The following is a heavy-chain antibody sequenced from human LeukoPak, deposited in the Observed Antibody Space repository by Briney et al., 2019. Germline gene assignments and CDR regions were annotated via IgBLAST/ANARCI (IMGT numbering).Heavy chain of an antibody. V-gene: IGHV3-11*04. CDR1: GFTFSDYY. CDR2: ISSSGSTI. D-gene: IGHD6-19*01. J-gene: IGHJ6*03. Sequence: PGGSLRLSCAASGFTFSDYYMSWIRQAPGKGLEWVSYISSSGSTIYYADSVKGRFTISRDNAKNSLYLQMNSLRAEDTAVYYCARDLSSGWYPYYYYYMDVWGKGTTVTVSS. CDR3: ARDLSSGWYPYYYYYMDV.